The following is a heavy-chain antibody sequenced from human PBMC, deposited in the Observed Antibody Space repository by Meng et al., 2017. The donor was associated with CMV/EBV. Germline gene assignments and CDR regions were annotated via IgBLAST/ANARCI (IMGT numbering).Heavy chain of an antibody. CDR2: IKNDGSER. J-gene: IGHJ4*02. CDR1: GFPINNYW. CDR3: RLGHYSQD. D-gene: IGHD4-17*01. V-gene: IGHV3-7*02. Sequence: AEFGGGLVQHGGSRRLQCAAHGFPINNYWMSWVRQAPEKGLEWVANIKNDGSERYYVDSVKGRFSISRDNADNSLYLQMNNLRAEDTAVYYCRLGHYSQDWGQGTLVTVSS.